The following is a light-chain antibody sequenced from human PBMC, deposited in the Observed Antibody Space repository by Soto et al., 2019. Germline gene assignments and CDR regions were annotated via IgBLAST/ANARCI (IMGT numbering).Light chain of an antibody. CDR3: QQYNSYSWK. CDR2: DAS. CDR1: QSISSW. J-gene: IGKJ1*01. Sequence: DIQMTQSPSTLSASVGDRVTITCRASQSISSWLAWYQQKPGKAPKLLIYDASSLESGVPSRFSGSGSGTEFTLAISSLQPDDFATYYCQQYNSYSWKFGKGTKVDI. V-gene: IGKV1-5*01.